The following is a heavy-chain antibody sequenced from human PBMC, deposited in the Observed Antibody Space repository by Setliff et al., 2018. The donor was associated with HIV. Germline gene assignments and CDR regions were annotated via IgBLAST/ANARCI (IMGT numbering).Heavy chain of an antibody. J-gene: IGHJ4*02. CDR2: IRTKANSYTT. V-gene: IGHV3-72*01. CDR1: GFTFSSYG. D-gene: IGHD4-17*01. Sequence: SGGSLRLSCAASGFTFSSYGMHWVRQAPGKGLEWVGRIRTKANSYTTEYAASVKGRFTISRDDSKSIAYLQMNSLKTEDTAVYYCSRDDLYGGNSFDYWGQGTLVTVSS. CDR3: SRDDLYGGNSFDY.